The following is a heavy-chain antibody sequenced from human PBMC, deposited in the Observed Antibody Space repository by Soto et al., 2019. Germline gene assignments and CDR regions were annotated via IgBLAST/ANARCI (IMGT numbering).Heavy chain of an antibody. Sequence: ASVKVSCKASGYAFTSYDINWVRLATGQGLEWMGWMNPNSGNTHYAQKFQGRVSMTTDTSTSTAYMELRSLRSDDTAVYYCAREGPAPYYYYGMDVWGQGTTVTVSS. CDR2: MNPNSGNT. J-gene: IGHJ6*02. CDR1: GYAFTSYD. CDR3: AREGPAPYYYYGMDV. V-gene: IGHV1-8*01.